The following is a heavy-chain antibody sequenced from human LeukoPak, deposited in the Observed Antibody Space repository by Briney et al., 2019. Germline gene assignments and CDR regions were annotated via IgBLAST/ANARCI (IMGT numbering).Heavy chain of an antibody. D-gene: IGHD1-26*01. CDR2: ISGGGEST. V-gene: IGHV3-23*01. J-gene: IGHJ4*02. CDR3: ARQGSTWWDPFDF. Sequence: GGSLRLSCAASGFAFSAYAMSWVRQAPGKGLEWVSAISGGGESTYYADSVKGRFTISRDNAYNSLHLQMSSLRADDTAVYYCARQGSTWWDPFDFWGQGTLVTVSS. CDR1: GFAFSAYA.